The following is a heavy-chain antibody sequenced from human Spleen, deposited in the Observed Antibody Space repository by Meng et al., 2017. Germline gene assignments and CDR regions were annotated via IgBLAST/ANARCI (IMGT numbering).Heavy chain of an antibody. J-gene: IGHJ4*02. Sequence: QLQQLAAGLLKPSETLSLTCDVYGGSFSGYSWSWIRQPPGKGLEWIGEINHSGSTNYNPSLESRATISVDTSQNNLSLKLSSVTAADSAVYYCARGPTTMAHDFDYWGQGTLVTVSS. CDR3: ARGPTTMAHDFDY. CDR1: GGSFSGYS. CDR2: INHSGST. V-gene: IGHV4-34*01. D-gene: IGHD4-11*01.